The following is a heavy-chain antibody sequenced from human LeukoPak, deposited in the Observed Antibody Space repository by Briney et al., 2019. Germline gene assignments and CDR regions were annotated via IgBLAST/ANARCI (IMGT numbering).Heavy chain of an antibody. CDR2: IIPIFGTA. J-gene: IGHJ4*02. V-gene: IGHV1-69*01. CDR1: GGTFSSYA. Sequence: SVKVSCKASGGTFSSYAISWVRQAPGQGLEWTGGIIPIFGTANYAQKFQGRVTITADESTSTAYMELSSLRSEDTAVYYCARTLRTNYDFWSGTIDYWGQGTLVTVSS. CDR3: ARTLRTNYDFWSGTIDY. D-gene: IGHD3-3*01.